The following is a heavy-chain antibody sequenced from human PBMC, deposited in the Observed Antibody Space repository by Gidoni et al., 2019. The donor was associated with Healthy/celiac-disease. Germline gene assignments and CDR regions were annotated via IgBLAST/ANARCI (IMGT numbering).Heavy chain of an antibody. CDR1: GGSLSSGSYY. CDR3: ARTTLIAARPGWFDP. Sequence: QVQLQESGPGLVKPSQTLSLTCTVSGGSLSSGSYYWSWIRLPAGKGLEWIGRIYTSGSTNYNPSLKSRVTISVDTSKNQFSLKLSSVTAADTAVYYCARTTLIAARPGWFDPWGQGTLVTVSS. D-gene: IGHD6-6*01. CDR2: IYTSGST. J-gene: IGHJ5*02. V-gene: IGHV4-61*02.